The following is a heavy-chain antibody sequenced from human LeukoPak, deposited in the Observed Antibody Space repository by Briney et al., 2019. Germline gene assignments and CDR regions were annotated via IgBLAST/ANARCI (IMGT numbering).Heavy chain of an antibody. CDR3: ARCRHGNCDYFDY. V-gene: IGHV4-4*07. CDR1: GGPFTSDY. J-gene: IGHJ4*02. D-gene: IGHD1-7*01. CDR2: FHTSGTT. Sequence: MPSETLSLTCTVSGGPFTSDYWSWIRQPAGKGLEWIGRFHTSGTTNYNPSLKSRVTMSADTSKNQFSLKLRSVTAADTAVYYCARCRHGNCDYFDYWGQGTLVTVSS.